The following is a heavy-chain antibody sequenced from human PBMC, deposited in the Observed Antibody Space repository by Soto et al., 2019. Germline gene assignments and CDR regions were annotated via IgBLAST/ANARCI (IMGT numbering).Heavy chain of an antibody. J-gene: IGHJ4*02. CDR2: INPSGGST. CDR3: ARVAAAGNFDY. Sequence: QVQLVQSGAEVKKPGASVKVSCKASGYTFTSYYMHWVRQAPGQGLAWMGIINPSGGSTSDAQKFLSRVSMTRDTSKSTVHMELSSLRADDTAVYYCARVAAAGNFDYWGQGTLVTVSS. V-gene: IGHV1-46*01. CDR1: GYTFTSYY. D-gene: IGHD6-13*01.